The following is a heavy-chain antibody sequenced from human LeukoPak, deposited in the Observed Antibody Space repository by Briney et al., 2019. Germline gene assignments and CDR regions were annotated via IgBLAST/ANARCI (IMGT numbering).Heavy chain of an antibody. D-gene: IGHD2-2*01. CDR2: IFYSGST. CDR3: ARSVFLMIDAYDF. CDR1: SGSISSSNFY. J-gene: IGHJ4*02. Sequence: SETLSLTCTVSSGSISSSNFYWGWFRQPPGKGLEWIGTIFYSGSTYYNPSLKSRVTISVDTSENQFSLKLSSVTAAGTAIYYCARSVFLMIDAYDFWGQGTLVAVSS. V-gene: IGHV4-39*01.